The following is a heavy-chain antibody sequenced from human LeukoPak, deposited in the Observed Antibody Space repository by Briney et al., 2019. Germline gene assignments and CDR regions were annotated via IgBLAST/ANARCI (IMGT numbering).Heavy chain of an antibody. CDR3: ARGFILAFGEGDYAFDI. V-gene: IGHV1-69*04. D-gene: IGHD3-16*01. Sequence: AASVKVSCKASGGTLSSYAISWVRQAPGQGLEWMGRIIPILGIANYAQKFQGRVTITADKSTSTAYMELSSLRSEDTAVYYCARGFILAFGEGDYAFDIWGQGTMVTVSS. J-gene: IGHJ3*02. CDR1: GGTLSSYA. CDR2: IIPILGIA.